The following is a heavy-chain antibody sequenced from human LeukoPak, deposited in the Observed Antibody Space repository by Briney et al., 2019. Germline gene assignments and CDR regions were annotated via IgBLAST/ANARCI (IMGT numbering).Heavy chain of an antibody. V-gene: IGHV3-21*01. CDR2: ISSSSSYI. J-gene: IGHJ4*02. D-gene: IGHD2-2*01. Sequence: GGSLRLSCAASGFTFSSYSMNWVRQAPGKGLEWVSSISSSSSYINYADSVKGRFTISRDNAKNSLYLQMNSLRAEDTAVYYCAREPYCSSTSCAHYFDYWGQGTLVTVSS. CDR1: GFTFSSYS. CDR3: AREPYCSSTSCAHYFDY.